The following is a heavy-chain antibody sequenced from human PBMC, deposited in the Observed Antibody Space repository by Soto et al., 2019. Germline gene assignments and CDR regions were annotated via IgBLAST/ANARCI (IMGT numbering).Heavy chain of an antibody. CDR1: GYTFTSYG. CDR2: ISAYNGNT. D-gene: IGHD3-22*01. CDR3: ARVGDRDYYDSSGYYLYYYGMDV. Sequence: ASVKVSCKASGYTFTSYGISWVRQAPGQGLEWMGWISAYNGNTNYAQKLQGRVTMTTDTSTSTAYMELRSPRSDDTAVYYCARVGDRDYYDSSGYYLYYYGMDVWGQGTTVTVSS. V-gene: IGHV1-18*01. J-gene: IGHJ6*02.